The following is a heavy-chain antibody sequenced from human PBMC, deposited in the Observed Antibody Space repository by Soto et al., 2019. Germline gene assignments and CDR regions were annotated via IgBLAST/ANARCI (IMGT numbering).Heavy chain of an antibody. V-gene: IGHV5-51*01. CDR3: GASIFYYRMDV. CDR1: GYTFTNYW. Sequence: LGESLKISGKRSGYTFTNYWIGWVRQMPGKGLEWMGIIYPGDSDTKYNPSFPGEVTISADKSITTTYLQWISPKASDTAIYSCGASIFYYRMDVWGQGATVNVSS. CDR2: IYPGDSDT. J-gene: IGHJ6*02.